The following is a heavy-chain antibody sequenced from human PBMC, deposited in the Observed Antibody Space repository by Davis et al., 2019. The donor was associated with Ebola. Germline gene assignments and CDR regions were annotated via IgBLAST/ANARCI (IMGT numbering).Heavy chain of an antibody. Sequence: ASSVKVSCKASGCTFSSYAISWVRQAPGQGLEWMGGIIPIFSTANYAQKFQGRVTITADKSTSTAYMELSSLRSEDTAVYYCAGWQVSYEGYYYYGMDVWGQGTTVTVSS. CDR2: IIPIFSTA. V-gene: IGHV1-69*06. D-gene: IGHD1-26*01. CDR3: AGWQVSYEGYYYYGMDV. CDR1: GCTFSSYA. J-gene: IGHJ6*02.